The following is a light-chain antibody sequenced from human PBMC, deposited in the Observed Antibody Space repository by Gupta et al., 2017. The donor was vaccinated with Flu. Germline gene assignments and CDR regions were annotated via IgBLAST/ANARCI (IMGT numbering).Light chain of an antibody. CDR2: KDS. J-gene: IGLJ3*02. V-gene: IGLV3-21*02. CDR3: QVWDSSSDHPNWV. Sequence: TARITGGGTNIGSKRVHWYQQKPGQAPVLVVYKDSDRPSGIPERFSGSNSGSTATLTISRVEAGDEADYFCQVWDSSSDHPNWVFGGGTKLTVL. CDR1: NIGSKR.